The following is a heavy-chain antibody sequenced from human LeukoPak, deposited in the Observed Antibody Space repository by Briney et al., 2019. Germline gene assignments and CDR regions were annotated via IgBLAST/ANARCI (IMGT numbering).Heavy chain of an antibody. J-gene: IGHJ6*02. CDR2: INTKTGNP. V-gene: IGHV7-4-1*02. Sequence: ASVNVSCKASGYTFTNYAMNWVRQAPGQGLEWMGWINTKTGNPTYVQGFTGRFAFSLDTSVSTAYLQISSLKPEDTAVYYCARPSAGYSSGWRPYYYYGMDVWGQGTTVTVSS. CDR3: ARPSAGYSSGWRPYYYYGMDV. D-gene: IGHD6-19*01. CDR1: GYTFTNYA.